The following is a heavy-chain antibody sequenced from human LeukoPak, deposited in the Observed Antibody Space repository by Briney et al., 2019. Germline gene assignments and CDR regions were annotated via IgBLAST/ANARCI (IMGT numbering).Heavy chain of an antibody. CDR1: GFTFSSYS. D-gene: IGHD3-3*01. Sequence: GGSLRLSCAASGFTFSSYSMNWVRQAPGKGLEWVGRIKSKTDGGTTDYAAPVKGRFTISRDDSKNTLYLQMNSLKTEDTAVYYCTTPTYYDFWSGYENWGQGTLVTVSS. CDR3: TTPTYYDFWSGYEN. CDR2: IKSKTDGGTT. V-gene: IGHV3-15*07. J-gene: IGHJ4*02.